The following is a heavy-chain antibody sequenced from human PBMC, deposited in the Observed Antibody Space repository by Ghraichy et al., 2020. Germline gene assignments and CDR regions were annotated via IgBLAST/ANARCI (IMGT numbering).Heavy chain of an antibody. CDR3: ARVISGLTNWFDP. D-gene: IGHD6-19*01. Sequence: ASVKVSCKASGYTFTGYYMHWVRQAPGQGLEWMGWINPNSGGTNYAQKFQGRVTMTRDTSISTAYMELSRLRSDDTAVYYCARVISGLTNWFDPWGQGTLVTVSS. V-gene: IGHV1-2*02. CDR1: GYTFTGYY. CDR2: INPNSGGT. J-gene: IGHJ5*02.